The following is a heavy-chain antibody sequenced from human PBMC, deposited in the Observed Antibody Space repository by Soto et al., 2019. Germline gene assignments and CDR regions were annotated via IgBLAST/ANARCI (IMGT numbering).Heavy chain of an antibody. V-gene: IGHV3-21*01. CDR1: GFTFSSYT. J-gene: IGHJ4*02. CDR2: ISSRSTNI. Sequence: EVQLVESGGGLVKPGGSPRLSCEASGFTFSSYTINWVRRAPGKGLEWVSSISSRSTNIHYADSVKGRFTISRDNAKRSLYLQMNSLRAEDAAVYYCARGPLYYFDYWGQGTLVTVSS. CDR3: ARGPLYYFDY.